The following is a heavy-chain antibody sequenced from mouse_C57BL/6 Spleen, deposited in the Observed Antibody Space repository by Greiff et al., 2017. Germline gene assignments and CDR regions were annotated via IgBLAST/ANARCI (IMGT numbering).Heavy chain of an antibody. J-gene: IGHJ1*03. Sequence: QVQLQQSGAELARPGASVKLSCKASGYTFTSYGISWVKQRTGQGLEWIGEIYPRSGNTYYNEKFKCKATLTADKSSSTAYMELRSLTSEDSAVYFCARSNGNHWYFDVWGTGTTVTVSS. D-gene: IGHD2-1*01. V-gene: IGHV1-81*01. CDR3: ARSNGNHWYFDV. CDR2: IYPRSGNT. CDR1: GYTFTSYG.